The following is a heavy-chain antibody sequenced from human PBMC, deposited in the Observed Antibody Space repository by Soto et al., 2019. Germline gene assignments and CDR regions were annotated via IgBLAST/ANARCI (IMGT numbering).Heavy chain of an antibody. CDR3: AKVFYYYDSSGYYYFDY. CDR1: GFTFSGYA. D-gene: IGHD3-22*01. V-gene: IGHV3-23*01. CDR2: ISGSGSTI. J-gene: IGHJ4*02. Sequence: GGSLRLSCAASGFTFSGYAVSWVRQAPGKGPEWISSISGSGSTIYYADSVKGRFTISRDNSKNTLYLQMSSLRAEDTAVYYCAKVFYYYDSSGYYYFDYWGQGTLVTVSS.